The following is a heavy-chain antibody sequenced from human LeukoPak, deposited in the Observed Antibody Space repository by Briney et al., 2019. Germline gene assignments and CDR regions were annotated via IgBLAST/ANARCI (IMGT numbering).Heavy chain of an antibody. D-gene: IGHD3-10*01. Sequence: SETLSLTCTVSGGSISSYYWSWIRQPPGQGLEWIGYVYYSGSTTYNPSLESRVTISVDTSKNQFSLKLSSVTAADTAVYYCARYYGSGSFDYWGQGTLVTVSS. CDR3: ARYYGSGSFDY. V-gene: IGHV4-59*01. CDR2: VYYSGST. CDR1: GGSISSYY. J-gene: IGHJ4*02.